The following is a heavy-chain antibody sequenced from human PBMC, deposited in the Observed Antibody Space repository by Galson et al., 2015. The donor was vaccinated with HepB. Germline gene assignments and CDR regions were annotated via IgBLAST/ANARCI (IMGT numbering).Heavy chain of an antibody. J-gene: IGHJ6*02. CDR2: ISYDGSNK. D-gene: IGHD2-2*01. Sequence: SLRLSCAASGFTFSSYGMHWVRQAPGKGLEWVAVISYDGSNKYYADSVKGRFTISRDNSKNTPYLQMNSLRAEDTAVYDCAKESGYFSSTSCKPDYYYGMDVWGQGTTVTVSS. CDR3: AKESGYFSSTSCKPDYYYGMDV. CDR1: GFTFSSYG. V-gene: IGHV3-30*18.